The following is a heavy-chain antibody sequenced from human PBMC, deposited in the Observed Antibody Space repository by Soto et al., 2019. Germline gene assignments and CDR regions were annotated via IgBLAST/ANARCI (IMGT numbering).Heavy chain of an antibody. D-gene: IGHD5-18*01. Sequence: QVQLVQSGPEVKKPGASVKVSCKAPGYTFTSYGITWVRQATGQGLEWMGWISAYSGKTNYTEKVQGRVTMTTDRSTSTAYMELRSLRSDDTAVYYCARGERRSGYSYGHFDNWGQGTLVTVSS. CDR2: ISAYSGKT. CDR3: ARGERRSGYSYGHFDN. CDR1: GYTFTSYG. J-gene: IGHJ4*02. V-gene: IGHV1-18*01.